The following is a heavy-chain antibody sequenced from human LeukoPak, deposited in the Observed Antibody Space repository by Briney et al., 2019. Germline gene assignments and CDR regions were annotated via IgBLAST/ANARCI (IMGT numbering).Heavy chain of an antibody. D-gene: IGHD4-17*01. V-gene: IGHV1-2*02. CDR1: GYTFTGYY. Sequence: ASVKVSCKASGYTFTGYYMHWVRQAPGQGLEWMGWINPNSGGTNYAQKLQGRVTMTTDTSTSTAYMELRSLRSDDTAVYYCARNYGDYWGGVGYFDYWGQGTLVTVSS. CDR3: ARNYGDYWGGVGYFDY. CDR2: INPNSGGT. J-gene: IGHJ4*02.